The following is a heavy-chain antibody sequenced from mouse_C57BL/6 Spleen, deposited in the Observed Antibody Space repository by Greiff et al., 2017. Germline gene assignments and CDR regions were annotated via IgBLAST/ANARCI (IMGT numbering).Heavy chain of an antibody. Sequence: EVKLVESGGCLVKPGGSLKLSCAASGFTFSDYGMHWVRQAPEKGLEWVAYISSGSSTIYYADTVKGRFTISRDNAKNTLFLQMTSLRSEDTAMYYCAKLPFDYWGQGTTLTVSS. V-gene: IGHV5-17*01. D-gene: IGHD2-1*01. CDR3: AKLPFDY. CDR2: ISSGSSTI. CDR1: GFTFSDYG. J-gene: IGHJ2*01.